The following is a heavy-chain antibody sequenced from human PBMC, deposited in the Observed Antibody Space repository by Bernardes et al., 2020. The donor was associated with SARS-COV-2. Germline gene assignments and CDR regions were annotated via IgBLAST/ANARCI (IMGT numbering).Heavy chain of an antibody. CDR3: ARYHHDAFDI. D-gene: IGHD2-2*01. V-gene: IGHV3-11*01. CDR1: GLTLTDYY. CDR2: ISRSGNIM. Sequence: GGSLRLSCSASGLTLTDYYMTWIRQAPGKGLVCVSYISRSGNIMYYADSVKGRFTISRDSAKNSLSLQMSSLRVEDTAVYFCARYHHDAFDIWGQGTLVTVS. J-gene: IGHJ3*02.